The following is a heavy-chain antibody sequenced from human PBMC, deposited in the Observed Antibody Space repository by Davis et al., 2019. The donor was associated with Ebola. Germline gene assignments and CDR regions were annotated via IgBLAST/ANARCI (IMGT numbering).Heavy chain of an antibody. CDR1: GGSIRNYY. CDR3: ARDRHDTSGYGF. CDR2: IYTSGST. J-gene: IGHJ4*02. D-gene: IGHD3-22*01. Sequence: SETLSLTCTVSGGSIRNYYWSWIRQPAGKGLEWIGRIYTSGSTNYNTSLKSRVTISADTSKNQFFLKLSSVTAADTAIYYCARDRHDTSGYGFWGQGTLVTVSS. V-gene: IGHV4-4*07.